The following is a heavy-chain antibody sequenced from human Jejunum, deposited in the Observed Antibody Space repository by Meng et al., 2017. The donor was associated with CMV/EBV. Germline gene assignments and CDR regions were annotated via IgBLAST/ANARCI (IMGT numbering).Heavy chain of an antibody. J-gene: IGHJ5*02. CDR1: GYTLTAFS. CDR2: FDPQEGGI. Sequence: SCKVSGYTLTAFSVHWVRQTPRKGLEWMGGFDPQEGGIIYAQKFQGRVTMTEDTSTDTAYMELNSLRSADTAVYYCATLTLGNWFDPWGQGTLVTVSS. V-gene: IGHV1-24*01. D-gene: IGHD1-26*01. CDR3: ATLTLGNWFDP.